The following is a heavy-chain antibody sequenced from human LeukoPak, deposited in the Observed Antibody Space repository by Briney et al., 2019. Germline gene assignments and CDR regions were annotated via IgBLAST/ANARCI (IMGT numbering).Heavy chain of an antibody. V-gene: IGHV3-66*01. CDR2: IYSGGST. Sequence: PGGSLRLSCTASGLTVSSNYMNWVRQAPGKGLEWVSLIYSGGSTYYADSVKGRFTISRDNAKNSLYLQMNSLRAEDTAVYYCARKLYSDNSHDAFDIWGQGTMVIVSS. CDR3: ARKLYSDNSHDAFDI. D-gene: IGHD1-26*01. J-gene: IGHJ3*02. CDR1: GLTVSSNY.